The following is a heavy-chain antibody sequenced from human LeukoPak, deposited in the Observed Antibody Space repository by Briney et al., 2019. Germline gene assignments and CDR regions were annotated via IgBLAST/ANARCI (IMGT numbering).Heavy chain of an antibody. D-gene: IGHD5-18*01. J-gene: IGHJ4*02. V-gene: IGHV3-48*04. CDR1: GFTFSSYS. Sequence: GGSLRLSCAASGFTFSSYSMNWVRQAPGKGLEWVSYISSSSSTIYYADSVKGRFTISRDNAKNSLYLQMNSLRAEDTAVYYCARDDHGYSYGSYFDYWGQGTLVTVSS. CDR3: ARDDHGYSYGSYFDY. CDR2: ISSSSSTI.